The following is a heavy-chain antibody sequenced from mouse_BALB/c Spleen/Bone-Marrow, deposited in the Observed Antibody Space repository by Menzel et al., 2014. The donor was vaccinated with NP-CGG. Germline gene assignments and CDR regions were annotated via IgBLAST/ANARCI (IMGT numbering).Heavy chain of an antibody. D-gene: IGHD3-2*01. CDR1: GYTFTSYV. CDR2: INPYSDGT. Sequence: EVQLQQSGPELVKPGASVKMSCKASGYTFTSYVMHWVKQKPGQGLEWIGYINPYSDGTKYNEKFKGKATLTSDKSSSTAYMELSSLTSGDSAVYYCARPRQLGLPYYFDYWGQGTTLTVSS. V-gene: IGHV1-14*01. J-gene: IGHJ2*01. CDR3: ARPRQLGLPYYFDY.